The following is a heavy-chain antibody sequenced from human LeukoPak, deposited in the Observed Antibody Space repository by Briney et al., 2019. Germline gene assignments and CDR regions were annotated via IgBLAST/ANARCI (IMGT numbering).Heavy chain of an antibody. CDR1: GGSISISSYY. D-gene: IGHD2-15*01. V-gene: IGHV4-39*07. J-gene: IGHJ4*02. CDR2: IYYSGST. CDR3: ARVVLVYCSGGSCSPGGFDY. Sequence: SETLSLTCTVSGGSISISSYYWGWIRQPPGKGLEWIWSIYYSGSTYYNPSLKSRVTISVDTSKNQFSLKLSSVTAADTAVYYCARVVLVYCSGGSCSPGGFDYWGQGTLVTVSS.